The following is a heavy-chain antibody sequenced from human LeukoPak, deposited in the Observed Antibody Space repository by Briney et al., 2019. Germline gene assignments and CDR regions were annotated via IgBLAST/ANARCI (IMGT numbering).Heavy chain of an antibody. D-gene: IGHD3-22*01. CDR3: ARHAPSQYDSNGYFPTYYFDY. Sequence: SETLSLTCTVSGASISSYYSSWIRQPPGKGLVWIGYISTSGSTNYNPSLKSRVTMSVDTSKNQFSLKLSSVTAADTAVFFCARHAPSQYDSNGYFPTYYFDYWGQGTLVTVSS. V-gene: IGHV4-4*09. CDR2: ISTSGST. J-gene: IGHJ4*02. CDR1: GASISSYY.